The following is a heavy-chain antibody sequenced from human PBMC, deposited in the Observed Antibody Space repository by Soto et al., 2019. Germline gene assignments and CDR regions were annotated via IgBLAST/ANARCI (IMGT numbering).Heavy chain of an antibody. CDR1: GLALTSDW. J-gene: IGHJ4*02. Sequence: QLVESGGGLVEPGGSPRLSCTASGLALTSDWLSWVRQVPGKGLEWLGLTKSNLDGGTTDYAAPLKGRIRISRDDSRNTVYLQMERLNSEDTACYYCATARRQTNYGWSKTFEFWGQGTLVTVSS. D-gene: IGHD3-16*01. V-gene: IGHV3-15*07. CDR2: TKSNLDGGTT. CDR3: ATARRQTNYGWSKTFEF.